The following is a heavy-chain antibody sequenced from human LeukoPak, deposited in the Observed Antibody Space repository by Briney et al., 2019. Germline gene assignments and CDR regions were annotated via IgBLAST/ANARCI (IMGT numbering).Heavy chain of an antibody. D-gene: IGHD1-1*01. V-gene: IGHV3-49*04. Sequence: GRSLRLSCSAPAFTFSDSAACWVRQAPGKGLEWVAFIRSEVYGGTTEYAASVEGRFTISRDESNNLAYLQMNRLKTEDTGVYYCARGLVERRSNPYYYYGMDVWGQGTTVTVSS. CDR1: AFTFSDSA. J-gene: IGHJ6*02. CDR3: ARGLVERRSNPYYYYGMDV. CDR2: IRSEVYGGTT.